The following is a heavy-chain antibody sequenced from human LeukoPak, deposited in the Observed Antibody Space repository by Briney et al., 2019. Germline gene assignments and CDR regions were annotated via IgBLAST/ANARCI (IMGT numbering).Heavy chain of an antibody. V-gene: IGHV4-59*08. CDR2: IYYSGST. D-gene: IGHD4-17*01. Sequence: PSETLSLTCTVSGGSISSYYWSWIRQPPGKGLEWIGYIYYSGSTNYNPSLKSRVTISVDTSKNQFSLKLSSVTAADTAVYYCARLRYGDYGRGAFDIWGQGTMVTISS. J-gene: IGHJ3*02. CDR3: ARLRYGDYGRGAFDI. CDR1: GGSISSYY.